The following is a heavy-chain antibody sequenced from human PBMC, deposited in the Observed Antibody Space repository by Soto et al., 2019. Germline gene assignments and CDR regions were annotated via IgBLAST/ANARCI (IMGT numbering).Heavy chain of an antibody. D-gene: IGHD6-6*01. CDR2: IIPIFGTA. CDR1: GGTFSSYA. CDR3: ARAARLVDHWFDP. Sequence: SVKVSCKASGGTFSSYAISWVRQAPGQGLEWMGGIIPIFGTANYAQKFQGRVTITADESTSTAYMELSSLRSEDTAVYYCARAARLVDHWFDPWGQGTLVTVSS. J-gene: IGHJ5*02. V-gene: IGHV1-69*13.